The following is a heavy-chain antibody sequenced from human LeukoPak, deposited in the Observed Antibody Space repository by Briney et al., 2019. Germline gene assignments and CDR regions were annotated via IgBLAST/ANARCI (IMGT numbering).Heavy chain of an antibody. V-gene: IGHV1-2*02. D-gene: IGHD2-2*01. CDR2: INPNSGDT. Sequence: ASVKVSCKASGYTFTGYYMHWVRQAPGQGLEWMGWINPNSGDTNYAQKFQGRVTMTRDTSISTAYMESSRLRYDDTAVYYCARPLWYQLLQGYYGMDVWGQGTTVTVSS. CDR1: GYTFTGYY. J-gene: IGHJ6*02. CDR3: ARPLWYQLLQGYYGMDV.